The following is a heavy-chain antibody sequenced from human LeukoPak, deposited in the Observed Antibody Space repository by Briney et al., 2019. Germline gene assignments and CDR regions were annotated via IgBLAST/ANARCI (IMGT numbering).Heavy chain of an antibody. J-gene: IGHJ5*02. CDR2: IYYSGST. Sequence: PSQTLSLTCTVSGGSISSGGYYWSWIRQHPGKGLEWIGYIYYSGSTYYDPSLKSRVTISVDTSKNQFSLKLSSVTAADTAVYYCAGAIRFLEGTLLENWFDPWGQGTLVTVSS. CDR3: AGAIRFLEGTLLENWFDP. V-gene: IGHV4-31*03. D-gene: IGHD3-3*01. CDR1: GGSISSGGYY.